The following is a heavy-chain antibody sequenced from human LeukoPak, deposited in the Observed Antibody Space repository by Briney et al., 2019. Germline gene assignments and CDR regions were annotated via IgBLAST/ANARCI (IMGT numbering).Heavy chain of an antibody. V-gene: IGHV4-59*12. J-gene: IGHJ6*03. D-gene: IGHD6-19*01. CDR1: GGSISGYY. Sequence: SETLSLTCTVSGGSISGYYWSWIRQPPGKGLEWIGYIYYSGSTNYNPSLKSRVTISVDTSKNQFSLKLSSVTAADTAVYYCAREQSVAGTFYYYYYMDVWGKGTTVTISS. CDR2: IYYSGST. CDR3: AREQSVAGTFYYYYYMDV.